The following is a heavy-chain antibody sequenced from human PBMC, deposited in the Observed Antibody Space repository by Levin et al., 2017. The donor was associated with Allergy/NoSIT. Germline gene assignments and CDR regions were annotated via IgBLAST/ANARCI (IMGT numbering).Heavy chain of an antibody. Sequence: GESLKISCTVSGFSFNSYWMSWVRQAPGKGLEWVANIKQDGSERYYVDSVRGRFTISRDNAKNSLYLQMNSLRAEDTALYYCVRDSTVAGLYWGQGTLVTFSS. CDR3: VRDSTVAGLY. CDR2: IKQDGSER. CDR1: GFSFNSYW. J-gene: IGHJ4*02. V-gene: IGHV3-7*04. D-gene: IGHD6-13*01.